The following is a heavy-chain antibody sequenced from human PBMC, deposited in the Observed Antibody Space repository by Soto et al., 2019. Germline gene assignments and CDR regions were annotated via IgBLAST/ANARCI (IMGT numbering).Heavy chain of an antibody. CDR1: GFTFSSYA. J-gene: IGHJ3*01. D-gene: IGHD3-10*01. V-gene: IGHV3-23*01. CDR2: ISGSGGGT. Sequence: EVQLLDSGGGLVQPGGSLRLSCAASGFTFSSYAMSWVRQAPGKGLEWVSSISGSGGGTYYADSVKGRFTISRDNSKIKLSLQMNSLRAEDTAVYYCAKSRGSGSYFNPSDAFDFWCQGTMVTVSS. CDR3: AKSRGSGSYFNPSDAFDF.